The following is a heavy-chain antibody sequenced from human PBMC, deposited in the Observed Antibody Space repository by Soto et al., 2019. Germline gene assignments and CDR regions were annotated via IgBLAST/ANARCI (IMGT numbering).Heavy chain of an antibody. V-gene: IGHV1-18*01. Sequence: ASVKVSCKASGYTFTSYGISWVRQAPGQGLEWMGWISAYTGNTNYAQNLQGRVTMTTDTSTSTAYMELRSLRSDDTAVYYCAGREQWLVDYYWMDVWGQGTTVTVSS. CDR1: GYTFTSYG. CDR2: ISAYTGNT. D-gene: IGHD6-19*01. CDR3: AGREQWLVDYYWMDV. J-gene: IGHJ6*02.